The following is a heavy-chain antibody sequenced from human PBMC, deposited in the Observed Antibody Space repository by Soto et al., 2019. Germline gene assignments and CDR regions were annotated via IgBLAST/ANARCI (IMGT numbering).Heavy chain of an antibody. CDR2: VSGSGGST. V-gene: IGHV3-23*01. J-gene: IGHJ4*02. CDR1: GFTFSSYA. D-gene: IGHD6-19*01. CDR3: ARRSSGWYFDY. Sequence: EVQLLESGGGLVQPGGSLRLSCAASGFTFSSYAMNWVRQAPGQGLEWVSVVSGSGGSTYYADSVKGRFTISRDNSKNTLYLQMNSLRAEDTAGYYCARRSSGWYFDYWGQGTLVTVSS.